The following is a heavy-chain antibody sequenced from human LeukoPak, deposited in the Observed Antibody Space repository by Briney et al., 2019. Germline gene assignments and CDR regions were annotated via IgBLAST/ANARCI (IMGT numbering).Heavy chain of an antibody. CDR3: ARVISGSYGLDS. D-gene: IGHD5-18*01. CDR1: GFTFSDYY. CDR2: ISSSGNNI. Sequence: PGGSLRLSCAASGFTFSDYYMSWIRQAPGKGPEWVLYISSSGNNIYFADSVKGRFTVSRDNAKDSLYLQMNSLRVEDTAVYYCARVISGSYGLDSLGQGTLVTVSS. J-gene: IGHJ4*02. V-gene: IGHV3-11*01.